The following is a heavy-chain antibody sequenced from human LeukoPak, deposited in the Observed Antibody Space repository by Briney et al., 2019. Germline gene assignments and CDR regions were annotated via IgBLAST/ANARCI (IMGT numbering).Heavy chain of an antibody. CDR3: ARGQVGIFGVASDAFDI. J-gene: IGHJ3*02. CDR2: IYYSGST. D-gene: IGHD3-3*01. V-gene: IGHV4-59*01. CDR1: GGSISSYN. Sequence: PSETLSLTCTVSGGSISSYNWSWLRQPPGKGLEWIGYIYYSGSTNYNPSLKSRVTISVDTSKNQFSLQLSSVTAADTAVYYCARGQVGIFGVASDAFDIWGQGTMVTVSS.